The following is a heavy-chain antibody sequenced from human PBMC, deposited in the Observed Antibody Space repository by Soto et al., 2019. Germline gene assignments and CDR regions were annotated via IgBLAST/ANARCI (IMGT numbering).Heavy chain of an antibody. D-gene: IGHD5-12*01. CDR2: IYSSGST. V-gene: IGHV4-61*01. Sequence: PSETLSLTCTVSDGSVSSGHYYWTWIRQPPGKGLEWIGYIYSSGSTLYNPSLKSRVIISVDTSMNQFSLKLSPVTAADTAVYYCARDSLAFFDSWGQGTLVTVSS. CDR1: DGSVSSGHYY. CDR3: ARDSLAFFDS. J-gene: IGHJ4*02.